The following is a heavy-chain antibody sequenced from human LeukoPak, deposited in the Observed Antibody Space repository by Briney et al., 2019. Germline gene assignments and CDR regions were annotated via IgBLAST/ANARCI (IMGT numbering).Heavy chain of an antibody. V-gene: IGHV4-34*01. Sequence: SETLSLTCAVYGGSFSGYYWSWIRQPPGKGLEWIGEINHSGSTNYNPSLKSRVTISVDTSKNQFSLKLSSVTAADTAVYYCARGYFFPHAFDIWGQGTMVTVSS. J-gene: IGHJ3*02. CDR3: ARGYFFPHAFDI. CDR1: GGSFSGYY. CDR2: INHSGST. D-gene: IGHD3-3*01.